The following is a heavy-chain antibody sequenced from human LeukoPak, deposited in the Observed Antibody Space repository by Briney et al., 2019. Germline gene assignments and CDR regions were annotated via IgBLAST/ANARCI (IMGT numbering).Heavy chain of an antibody. CDR2: IYYSGST. CDR1: GGSISSGDYY. D-gene: IGHD3-3*01. CDR3: AMDWLPNYGMDV. J-gene: IGHJ6*02. V-gene: IGHV4-30-4*01. Sequence: PSETLSLTCTVSGGSISSGDYYWSWIRQPPGKGLEWIWYIYYSGSTYYNPSLKSRVTISVDTSKNQFSLKLSSVTAADTAVYYCAMDWLPNYGMDVWGQGTTVTVSS.